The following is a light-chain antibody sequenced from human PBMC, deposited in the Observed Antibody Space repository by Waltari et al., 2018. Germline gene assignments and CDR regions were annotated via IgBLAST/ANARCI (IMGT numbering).Light chain of an antibody. V-gene: IGKV4-1*01. Sequence: DIVMTQSPDSLAVSLGETATINCKSNQSISSKFNYKSYLAWFQQKPGQPPRLLIYWASTRESGVPGRCSGSGSGTDFTLTISDLQAEDVALYYCQQFYDSQLTFGGGTKVEI. CDR3: QQFYDSQLT. CDR2: WAS. CDR1: QSISSKFNYKSY. J-gene: IGKJ4*01.